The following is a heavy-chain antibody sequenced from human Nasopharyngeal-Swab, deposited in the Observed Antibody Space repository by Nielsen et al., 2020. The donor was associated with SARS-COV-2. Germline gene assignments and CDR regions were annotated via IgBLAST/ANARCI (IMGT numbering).Heavy chain of an antibody. CDR3: ASFALKGVYYGMDV. CDR2: IIPIFGTA. CDR1: GGTFSSYA. Sequence: SLKVSCKASGGTFSSYAISWVRQAPGQGLEWMGGIIPIFGTANYAQKFQGRVTITADESTSTAYMELSSLRSEDTAVYYCASFALKGVYYGMDVWGQGTTVTVSS. J-gene: IGHJ6*02. V-gene: IGHV1-69*13.